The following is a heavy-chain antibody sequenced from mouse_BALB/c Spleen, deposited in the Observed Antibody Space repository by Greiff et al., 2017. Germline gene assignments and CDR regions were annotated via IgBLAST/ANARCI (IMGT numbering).Heavy chain of an antibody. J-gene: IGHJ3*01. D-gene: IGHD2-4*01. CDR2: ILPGSGST. V-gene: IGHV1-9*01. CDR1: GYTFSSYW. CDR3: ARIYYDYDGGAWFAY. Sequence: QVQLQQSGAELMKPGASVKISCKATGYTFSSYWIEWVKQRPGHGLEWIGEILPGSGSTNYNEKFKGKATFTADTSSNTAYMQLSSLTSEDSAVYYCARIYYDYDGGAWFAYWGQGTLVTVSA.